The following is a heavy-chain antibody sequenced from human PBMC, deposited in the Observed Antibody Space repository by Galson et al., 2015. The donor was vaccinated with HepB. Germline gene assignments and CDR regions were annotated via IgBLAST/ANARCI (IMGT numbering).Heavy chain of an antibody. V-gene: IGHV3-33*01. J-gene: IGHJ4*02. D-gene: IGHD6-13*01. CDR2: IWYDGSNK. CDR3: ARERYSSSWRVFDY. CDR1: GFTFSSYG. Sequence: SLRLSCAASGFTFSSYGMHWVRQAPGKGLEWVAVIWYDGSNKYYADSVKGRFTISRDNSKNTLYLQMNSLRAEDTAVYYCARERYSSSWRVFDYWGQGTLVTVSS.